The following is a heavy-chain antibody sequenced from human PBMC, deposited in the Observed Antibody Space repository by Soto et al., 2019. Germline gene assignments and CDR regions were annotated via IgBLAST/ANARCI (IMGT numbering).Heavy chain of an antibody. CDR1: GGSISSSNW. D-gene: IGHD6-13*01. CDR3: ARAPIAAAGTSHFDY. CDR2: IYHSGST. Sequence: QVQLQESGPGLVKPSGTLSLTCAVSGGSISSSNWWSWVRQPPGKGLEWIGEIYHSGSTNYNPSLKRRVTISVDKSKNQFSLKLSSVTAADTAVYYCARAPIAAAGTSHFDYWGQGTLVTVSS. V-gene: IGHV4-4*02. J-gene: IGHJ4*02.